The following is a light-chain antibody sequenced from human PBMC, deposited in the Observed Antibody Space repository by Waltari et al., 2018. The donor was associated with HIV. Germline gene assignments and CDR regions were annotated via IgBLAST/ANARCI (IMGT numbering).Light chain of an antibody. CDR1: KLGDKY. V-gene: IGLV3-1*01. CDR2: EDV. CDR3: QAWDSNNVI. J-gene: IGLJ2*01. Sequence: SNELTQPPSVSVSPGQTAIITCSGDKLGDKYASWYLHRPGQSPLLVIYEDVKRPSGIPERFSGSNAGNTATLTISGTQAMDEADYYCQAWDSNNVIFGGGTKVTVL.